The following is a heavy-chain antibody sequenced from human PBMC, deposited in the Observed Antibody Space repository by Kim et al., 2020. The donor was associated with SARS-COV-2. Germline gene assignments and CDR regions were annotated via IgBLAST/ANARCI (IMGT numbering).Heavy chain of an antibody. CDR1: GYTFTSYA. CDR3: ARARYSGPSFDY. CDR2: INAGNGNT. D-gene: IGHD1-26*01. V-gene: IGHV1-3*01. Sequence: ASVKVSCKASGYTFTSYAMHWVRQPPGQRLEWMGWINAGNGNTKYSQKFQGRVTITRDTSASTAYMELSSLRSEDTAVYYCARARYSGPSFDYWGQGTLVTVSS. J-gene: IGHJ4*02.